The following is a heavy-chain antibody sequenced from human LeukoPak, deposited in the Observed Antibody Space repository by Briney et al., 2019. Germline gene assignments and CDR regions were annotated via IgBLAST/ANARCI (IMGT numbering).Heavy chain of an antibody. Sequence: SETLSLTCTVSGGSISSYYWSWIRQPPGKGLEWIGYIYTSGSANYNPSLKSRVTISVDTSKNQFSLKLSSVTAADTAVYYCARHIFDYDFWSGYSAWFDPWGQGTLVTVSS. J-gene: IGHJ5*02. D-gene: IGHD3-3*01. CDR1: GGSISSYY. V-gene: IGHV4-4*09. CDR2: IYTSGSA. CDR3: ARHIFDYDFWSGYSAWFDP.